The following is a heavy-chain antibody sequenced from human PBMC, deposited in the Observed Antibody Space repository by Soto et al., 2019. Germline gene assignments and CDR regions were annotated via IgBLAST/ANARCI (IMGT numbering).Heavy chain of an antibody. CDR3: ARHFRPESLFDY. J-gene: IGHJ4*02. CDR1: GGSISSYY. Sequence: SETLSLTCTVSGGSISSYYWSWIRQPPGKGLEWIGYIYYSGSTNYNPSLKSRVTISVDTSKNQFSLKLSSVTAADTAVYYCARHFRPESLFDYWGQGTLVTVSS. V-gene: IGHV4-59*08. CDR2: IYYSGST.